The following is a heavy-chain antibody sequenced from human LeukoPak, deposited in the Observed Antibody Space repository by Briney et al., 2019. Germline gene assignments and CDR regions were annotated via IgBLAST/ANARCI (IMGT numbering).Heavy chain of an antibody. CDR2: IIPILGIA. CDR3: ARDITMIVVVRGHDAFDI. V-gene: IGHV1-69*04. CDR1: GGTFSSYA. D-gene: IGHD3-22*01. J-gene: IGHJ3*02. Sequence: GASVKVSCKASGGTFSSYAISWVRQAPGQGLERMGRIIPILGIANYAQKFQGRVTITADKSTSTAYMELSSLRSEDTAVYYCARDITMIVVVRGHDAFDIWGQGTMVTVSS.